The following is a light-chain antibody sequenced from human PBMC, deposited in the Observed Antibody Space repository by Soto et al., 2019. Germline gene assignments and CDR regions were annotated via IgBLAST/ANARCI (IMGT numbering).Light chain of an antibody. CDR2: EGT. V-gene: IGLV2-23*01. CDR3: CSYAGTSFWV. CDR1: SSDVGTYKF. J-gene: IGLJ3*02. Sequence: QSALTRPASVSGSPGQSITISCTGTSSDVGTYKFVSWYQQHPGKVPTLMIHEGTKRPSEVSNRFSGSKSGNTATLTISGLQPEDEANYYCCSYAGTSFWVFGGGTKVTVL.